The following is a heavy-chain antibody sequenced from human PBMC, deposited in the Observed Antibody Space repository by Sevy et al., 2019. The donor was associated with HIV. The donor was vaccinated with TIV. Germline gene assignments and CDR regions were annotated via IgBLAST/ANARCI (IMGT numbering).Heavy chain of an antibody. CDR3: ASWTTFKAAPDFDY. J-gene: IGHJ4*02. Sequence: GGSLRLSCAASGFTFSSYSMYWVRQAPGKGLEWVSSISSSSSYIYYADSVKGRFTISRDNAKNSLYLQMNSLRAEDTAVYYCASWTTFKAAPDFDYWGQGTLVTVSS. V-gene: IGHV3-21*01. D-gene: IGHD1-1*01. CDR2: ISSSSSYI. CDR1: GFTFSSYS.